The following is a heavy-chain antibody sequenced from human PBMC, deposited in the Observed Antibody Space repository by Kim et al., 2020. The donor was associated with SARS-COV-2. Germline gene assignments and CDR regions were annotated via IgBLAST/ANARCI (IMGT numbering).Heavy chain of an antibody. J-gene: IGHJ4*02. V-gene: IGHV3-21*01. D-gene: IGHD3-10*01. CDR3: ASTGRGVNVALY. CDR2: I. Sequence: IYYADSVKGRFTISRDNAKNSLYLQMNSLRAEDTAVYYCASTGRGVNVALYWGQGTLVTVSS.